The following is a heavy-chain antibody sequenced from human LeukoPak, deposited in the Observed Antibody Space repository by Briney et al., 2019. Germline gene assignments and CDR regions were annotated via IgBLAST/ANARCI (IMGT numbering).Heavy chain of an antibody. V-gene: IGHV1-2*02. Sequence: ASVKVSCXASGYTFTGYYMHWVRQAPGQGLEWMGWINPNSGGTNYAQKFQGRVTMTRDTSISTVYMELSRLRSGDTAVYYCARGYWGSVEDYFDYWGQGTLVTVSS. J-gene: IGHJ4*02. D-gene: IGHD7-27*01. CDR3: ARGYWGSVEDYFDY. CDR2: INPNSGGT. CDR1: GYTFTGYY.